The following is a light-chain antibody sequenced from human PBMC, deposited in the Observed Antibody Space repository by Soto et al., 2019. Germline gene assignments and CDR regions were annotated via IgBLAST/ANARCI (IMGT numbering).Light chain of an antibody. V-gene: IGLV2-14*03. Sequence: QSALTQPASVSGSPGQSITISCTGTSSDVGGYKYVSWYQQHPGKAHKLMIYEVSNRPSGVSNRFSGSKSGNTASLTISGLQAEDEADYYCSSYTTSTTLVFGSGTKVTVL. J-gene: IGLJ1*01. CDR1: SSDVGGYKY. CDR3: SSYTTSTTLV. CDR2: EVS.